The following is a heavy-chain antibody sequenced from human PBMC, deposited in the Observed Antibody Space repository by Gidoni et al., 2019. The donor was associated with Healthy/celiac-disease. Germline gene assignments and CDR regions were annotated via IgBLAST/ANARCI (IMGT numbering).Heavy chain of an antibody. CDR2: RSYDGSNK. J-gene: IGHJ4*02. Sequence: QVQLVESGGGVVQPGRSLRRSGAASGFTFSSYAMHWVRQAPGKGLEWVAVRSYDGSNKYYADSLKGRFTISRDKSKSTLYLQMNSLRAEDTAVYYCARGFDTTRRYYYDSSGPFDYWGQGTLVTVSS. CDR1: GFTFSSYA. D-gene: IGHD3-22*01. CDR3: ARGFDTTRRYYYDSSGPFDY. V-gene: IGHV3-30-3*01.